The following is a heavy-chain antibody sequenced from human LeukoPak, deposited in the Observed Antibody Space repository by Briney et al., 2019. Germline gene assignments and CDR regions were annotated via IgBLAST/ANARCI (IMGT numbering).Heavy chain of an antibody. CDR2: INPSGGST. D-gene: IGHD3-10*01. V-gene: IGHV1-46*01. J-gene: IGHJ4*02. CDR3: ARDSGMVRGTVDY. CDR1: VYTFTIYY. Sequence: ASVNVSCTSSVYTFTIYYMYWVRQAPGQGLEWMGIINPSGGSTSYAQKFQGRVTMTRDTSTSTVYMELSSLRSEDTAVYYCARDSGMVRGTVDYWGQGTLVTVSS.